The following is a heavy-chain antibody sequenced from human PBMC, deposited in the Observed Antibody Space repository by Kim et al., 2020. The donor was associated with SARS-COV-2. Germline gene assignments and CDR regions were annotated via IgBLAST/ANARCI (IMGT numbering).Heavy chain of an antibody. CDR2: ISSSGSTI. D-gene: IGHD3-10*01. CDR3: ARDKTKEMDYYGSGSYPMDV. Sequence: GGSLRLSCAASGFTFSSYEMNWVRQAPGKGLEWVSYISSSGSTIYYADSVKGRFTISRDNAKNSLYLQMNSLRAEDTAVYYCARDKTKEMDYYGSGSYPMDVWGQGTTVTVSS. V-gene: IGHV3-48*03. J-gene: IGHJ6*02. CDR1: GFTFSSYE.